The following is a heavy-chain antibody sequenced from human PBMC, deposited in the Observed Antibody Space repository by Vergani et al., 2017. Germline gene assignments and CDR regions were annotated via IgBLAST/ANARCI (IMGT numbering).Heavy chain of an antibody. CDR3: AISIVSRNPPDYFDN. J-gene: IGHJ4*02. Sequence: QVQLVQSGAEVKKPGSSVKVSCKASGGPFKNSAFSWVRQVPGQGLEWMGRIITFFGTTDYAQKFQGRFTIIADEFTKTVDMQLSNLRSEDTAVYYCAISIVSRNPPDYFDNWGQGTLVTVSS. D-gene: IGHD1-14*01. CDR2: IITFFGTT. V-gene: IGHV1-69*13. CDR1: GGPFKNSA.